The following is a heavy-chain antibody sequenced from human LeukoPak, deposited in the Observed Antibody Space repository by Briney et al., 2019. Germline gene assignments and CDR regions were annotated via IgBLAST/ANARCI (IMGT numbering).Heavy chain of an antibody. D-gene: IGHD3-22*01. CDR3: AKDTRYYYDSSGYQDY. V-gene: IGHV3-9*01. J-gene: IGHJ4*02. Sequence: GGSLRLSCAASGFTFDDYAMHWVRQAPGKGLEWVSGISWNSGSIGYADSVKGRFTISRDNAKNSLYLQMNSLRAEDTALYYCAKDTRYYYDSSGYQDYWGQGTLVTVSS. CDR1: GFTFDDYA. CDR2: ISWNSGSI.